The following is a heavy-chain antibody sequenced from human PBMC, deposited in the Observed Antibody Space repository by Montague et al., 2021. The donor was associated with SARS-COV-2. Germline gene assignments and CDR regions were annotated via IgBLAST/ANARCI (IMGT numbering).Heavy chain of an antibody. V-gene: IGHV4-4*07. Sequence: SETLSLTCSVSGDSITNHYWSWIRQPAGKGLERIGRMHFTGKTNSSPFFSSRLTMSADTSKNQFSMKLTSVTAADTAIYFCAGDRFDFGAGRQGTIDFWGQGTLVTVSS. CDR2: MHFTGKT. CDR3: AGDRFDFGAGRQGTIDF. D-gene: IGHD4/OR15-4a*01. J-gene: IGHJ4*02. CDR1: GDSITNHY.